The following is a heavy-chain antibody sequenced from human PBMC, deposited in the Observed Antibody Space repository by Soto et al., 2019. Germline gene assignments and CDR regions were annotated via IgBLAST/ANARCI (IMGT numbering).Heavy chain of an antibody. CDR2: ISYDGSNK. J-gene: IGHJ4*02. CDR3: ARDEAMGMVIGYLDY. CDR1: GFTFSSYA. D-gene: IGHD3-22*01. V-gene: IGHV3-30*04. Sequence: GGSLRLSCAASGFTFSSYAMHWVRQAPGKGLEWVAVISYDGSNKYYADSVKGRFTISRDNSKNSLYLQMHSLRAEDTAVYYCARDEAMGMVIGYLDYWGQGTLVTVPQ.